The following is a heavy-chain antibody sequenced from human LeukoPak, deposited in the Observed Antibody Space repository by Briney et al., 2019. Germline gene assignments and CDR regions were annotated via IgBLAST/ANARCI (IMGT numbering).Heavy chain of an antibody. Sequence: GGSLRLSCAASGFTFSNYWMHWVRQAPGKGLVWVSRINSDGINTSYADSVKGRFTISRDNAKNTLNLQMNSLRAEDTAAYYCARDLGQYYDTSDNWFDPWGQGTLVTVSS. CDR2: INSDGINT. CDR3: ARDLGQYYDTSDNWFDP. V-gene: IGHV3-74*01. J-gene: IGHJ5*02. CDR1: GFTFSNYW. D-gene: IGHD3-22*01.